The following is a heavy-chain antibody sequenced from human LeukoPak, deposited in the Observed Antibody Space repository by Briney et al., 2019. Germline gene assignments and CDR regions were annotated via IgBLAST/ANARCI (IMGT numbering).Heavy chain of an antibody. CDR2: ISGSGGST. CDR1: GFTFSSYA. D-gene: IGHD3-10*01. J-gene: IGHJ4*02. V-gene: IGHV3-23*01. CDR3: AKEGTVLLWFGELSPEYYFDY. Sequence: HAGGSLRLSCAASGFTFSSYAMSWVRQAPGKGLEWVSAISGSGGSTYYADSEKGRFTISRDNSKNTLYLQMNSLRAEDTAVYYCAKEGTVLLWFGELSPEYYFDYWGQGTLVTVSS.